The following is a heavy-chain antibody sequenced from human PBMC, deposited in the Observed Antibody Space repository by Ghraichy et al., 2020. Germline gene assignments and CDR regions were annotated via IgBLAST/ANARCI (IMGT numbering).Heavy chain of an antibody. CDR1: GDSISSSNW. CDR2: IYHSGSA. D-gene: IGHD3-10*01. CDR3: ASFIYGSRNYVPNA. V-gene: IGHV4-4*02. Sequence: SETLSLTCAVSGDSISSSNWWSWVRQPPRKGLEWIGEIYHSGSANYNPSLESRVTISVDKSKNQFSLKLTSVNAADTAVYYCASFIYGSRNYVPNAWDQGTLVTVSS. J-gene: IGHJ5*02.